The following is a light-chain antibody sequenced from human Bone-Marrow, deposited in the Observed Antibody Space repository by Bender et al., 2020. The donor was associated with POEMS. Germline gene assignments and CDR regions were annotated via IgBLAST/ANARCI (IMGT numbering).Light chain of an antibody. CDR2: GND. V-gene: IGLV1-44*01. CDR3: SAWDGILNGWV. J-gene: IGLJ3*02. Sequence: SGSSSNIGGNAVNWWQQLPGTAPKLLIYGNDQRPSGVPDRFSGSKSGTSASLAISGLQSEDEADYFCSAWDGILNGWVLGGGTELTVL. CDR1: SSNIGGNA.